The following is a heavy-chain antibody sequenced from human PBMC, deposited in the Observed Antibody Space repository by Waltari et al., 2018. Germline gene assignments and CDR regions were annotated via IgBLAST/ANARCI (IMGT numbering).Heavy chain of an antibody. CDR1: VFTFSSYW. Sequence: EVQLVESGGGLVQPGGSLRLSCAASVFTFSSYWMIWVRRAPGTGREGVANIKQDGSEKYYVDSVKGRFTISRDNAKNSLYLQMNSLRAEDTAVYYCARDFGIAVAGDYYYYGMDVWGQGTTVTVSS. CDR2: IKQDGSEK. D-gene: IGHD6-19*01. CDR3: ARDFGIAVAGDYYYYGMDV. V-gene: IGHV3-7*01. J-gene: IGHJ6*02.